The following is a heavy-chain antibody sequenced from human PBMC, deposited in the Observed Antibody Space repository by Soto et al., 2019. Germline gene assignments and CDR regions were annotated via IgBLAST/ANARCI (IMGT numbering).Heavy chain of an antibody. CDR3: ESVGMWWAGAFDI. V-gene: IGHV3-74*01. Sequence: EVQLVESGGGLVQPGESLRLSCAASGFTFSSYWMYWVRQAPGKGLVWVSRINSGGSSTRYAGSVKGRFTIPRDNAKNTLYLQMNSLRAGDTAVYYCESVGMWWAGAFDIWGQGTMVTVSS. J-gene: IGHJ3*02. CDR1: GFTFSSYW. D-gene: IGHD2-21*01. CDR2: INSGGSST.